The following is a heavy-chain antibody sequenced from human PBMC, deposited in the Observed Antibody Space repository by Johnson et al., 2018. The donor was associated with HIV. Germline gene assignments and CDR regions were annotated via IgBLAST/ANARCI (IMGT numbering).Heavy chain of an antibody. CDR2: ISSSGSTI. CDR3: AKAGQMVAATSAFDI. D-gene: IGHD2-15*01. V-gene: IGHV3-48*03. Sequence: VQLVESGGGLVQPGGSLRLSCAASGFTFSSYEMNWVRQAPGKGLEWVSYISSSGSTIYYADSVKGRFTISRDNSKNTLYLQMNSLRAEDTAVYYCAKAGQMVAATSAFDIWGQGTMVTVSS. CDR1: GFTFSSYE. J-gene: IGHJ3*02.